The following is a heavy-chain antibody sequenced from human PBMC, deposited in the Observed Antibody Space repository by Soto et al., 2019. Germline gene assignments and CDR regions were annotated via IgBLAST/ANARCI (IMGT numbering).Heavy chain of an antibody. CDR1: GYNFAGYW. V-gene: IGHV5-51*01. D-gene: IGHD2-15*01. CDR2: IYPSDSDT. CDR3: ARGIGYPTEY. J-gene: IGHJ4*02. Sequence: GESLKISCKGSGYNFAGYWIAWVRQMPGKGLELMGIIYPSDSDTRYRPSFQGQVTMTTDTSTSTAYMELRSLRSDDTAVYYCARGIGYPTEYWGQGTLVTVS.